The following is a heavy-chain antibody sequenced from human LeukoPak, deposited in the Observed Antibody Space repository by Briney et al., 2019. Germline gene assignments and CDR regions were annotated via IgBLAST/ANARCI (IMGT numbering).Heavy chain of an antibody. CDR2: IYYSGST. D-gene: IGHD3-16*02. V-gene: IGHV4-31*03. CDR1: GGSISSGGYY. Sequence: SETLSLTCTVSGGSISSGGYYWSWIRQHPGKDLEWIGYIYYSGSTYYNPSLKSRVTISVDTSKNQFSLKLSSVTAADTAVYYCARVRAYDYVWGSYRTSYFDYWGQGTLVTVSS. J-gene: IGHJ4*02. CDR3: ARVRAYDYVWGSYRTSYFDY.